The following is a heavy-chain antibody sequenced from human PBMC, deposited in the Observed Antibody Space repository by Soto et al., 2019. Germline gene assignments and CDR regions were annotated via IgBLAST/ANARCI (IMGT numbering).Heavy chain of an antibody. CDR1: GFTFSSYA. Sequence: QVQLVESGGGVVQPGRSLRLSCAASGFTFSSYAMHWVRQAPGKGLEWVAVISYDGSNKYYADSVKGRFTISRDNSKNTLYLQVNSLRAEDTAVYYCARDPDYDFWGHFDYWGQGTLVTVSS. D-gene: IGHD3-3*01. CDR3: ARDPDYDFWGHFDY. J-gene: IGHJ4*02. V-gene: IGHV3-30-3*01. CDR2: ISYDGSNK.